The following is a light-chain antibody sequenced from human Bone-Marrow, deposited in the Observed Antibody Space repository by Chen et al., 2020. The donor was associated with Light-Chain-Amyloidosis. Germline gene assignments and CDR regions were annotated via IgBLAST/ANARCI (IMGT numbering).Light chain of an antibody. Sequence: SYVLTQPSSLSVAPGQPATSACGGNNIGSTRVHWYQQTPGQAPLLVVYDDSDRPSGIPERLSGSNSGNKATLTISRVEAGDEADYYCQVWDRSSDRPVFGGGTKLTVL. CDR2: DDS. J-gene: IGLJ3*02. CDR1: NIGSTR. CDR3: QVWDRSSDRPV. V-gene: IGLV3-21*02.